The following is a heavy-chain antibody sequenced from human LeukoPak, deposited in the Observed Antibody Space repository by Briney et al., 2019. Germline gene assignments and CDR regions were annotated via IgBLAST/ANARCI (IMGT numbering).Heavy chain of an antibody. CDR1: GGTFSSYA. Sequence: SVKVSCKASGGTFSSYAISWVRQAPRQGLEWMGGIIPIFGTANYAQKFQGRVTITADESTSTAYMELSSLRAEDTAVYYCARRAGNSSAYDYWGQGTLVTVSS. V-gene: IGHV1-69*13. CDR3: ARRAGNSSAYDY. CDR2: IIPIFGTA. J-gene: IGHJ4*02. D-gene: IGHD3-22*01.